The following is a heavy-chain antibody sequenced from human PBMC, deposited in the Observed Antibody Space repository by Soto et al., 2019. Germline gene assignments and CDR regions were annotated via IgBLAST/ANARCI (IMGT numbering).Heavy chain of an antibody. CDR1: GFTFSDYY. V-gene: IGHV3-11*06. CDR3: ARAGQDYDIGRVFDGMDV. J-gene: IGHJ6*02. D-gene: IGHD3-9*01. Sequence: GGSLRLSCAASGFTFSDYYMSWIRQAPGKGLEWVSYISSSSSYTNYAGSVKGRFTISRDNAKNSLYLQMNSLRAEDTAVYYCARAGQDYDIGRVFDGMDVWGQGTTVNVAS. CDR2: ISSSSSYT.